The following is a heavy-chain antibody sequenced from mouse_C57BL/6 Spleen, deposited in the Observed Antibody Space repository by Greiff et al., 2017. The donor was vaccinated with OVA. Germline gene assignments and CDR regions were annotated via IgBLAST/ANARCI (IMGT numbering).Heavy chain of an antibody. V-gene: IGHV3-6*01. J-gene: IGHJ3*01. CDR3: ARDTAPAPHGNYFFAY. Sequence: VQLKVSGPGLVKPSQSLSLTCSVTGYSITSGYYWNWIRQFPGNKLEWMGYISYDGSNNYNPSLKNRISITRDTSKNQFFLKLNSVTTEDTATYSCARDTAPAPHGNYFFAYWGQGTLVTVSA. CDR2: ISYDGSN. CDR1: GYSITSGYY. D-gene: IGHD2-1*01.